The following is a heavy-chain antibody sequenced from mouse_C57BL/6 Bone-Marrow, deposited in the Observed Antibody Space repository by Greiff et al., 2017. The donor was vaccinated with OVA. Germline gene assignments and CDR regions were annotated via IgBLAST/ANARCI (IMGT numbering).Heavy chain of an antibody. J-gene: IGHJ1*03. D-gene: IGHD1-1*01. CDR2: INPNNGGT. V-gene: IGHV1-18*01. CDR3: ARSKVPYYYGSSYWYFDV. Sequence: EVQLVESGPELVKPGASVKIPCKASGYTFTDYNMDWVKQSHGKSLEWIGDINPNNGGTIYNQKFKGKATLTVDKSSSTAYMELRSLTSEDTAVYYCARSKVPYYYGSSYWYFDVWGTGTTVTVSS. CDR1: GYTFTDYN.